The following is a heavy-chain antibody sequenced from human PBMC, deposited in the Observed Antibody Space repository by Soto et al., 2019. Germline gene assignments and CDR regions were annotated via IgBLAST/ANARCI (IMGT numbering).Heavy chain of an antibody. J-gene: IGHJ6*03. CDR1: GGTFSSYT. CDR2: IIPILGIA. V-gene: IGHV1-69*02. D-gene: IGHD6-19*01. Sequence: QVQLVQSGAEVKKPGSSVKVSCKASGGTFSSYTISWVRQAPGQGLEWMGRIIPILGIANNAQKFQGRVTITADKSPSTAYMELRSMRSEDTAVYYCAGAGYSSGDRYHYFMDVWGKGTTVTVSS. CDR3: AGAGYSSGDRYHYFMDV.